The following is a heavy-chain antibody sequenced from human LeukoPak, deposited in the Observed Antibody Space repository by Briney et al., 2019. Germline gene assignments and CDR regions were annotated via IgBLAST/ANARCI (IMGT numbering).Heavy chain of an antibody. D-gene: IGHD1-26*01. CDR3: ARGFLIVGATQYYYYMDV. CDR1: GGTFSSYA. Sequence: ASVKVSCKASGGTFSSYAISWVRQATGQGLEWMGWMNPNSGNTGYAQKFQGRVTITRNTSISTAYMELSSLRSEDTAVYYCARGFLIVGATQYYYYMDVWGKGTTVTVSS. V-gene: IGHV1-8*03. J-gene: IGHJ6*03. CDR2: MNPNSGNT.